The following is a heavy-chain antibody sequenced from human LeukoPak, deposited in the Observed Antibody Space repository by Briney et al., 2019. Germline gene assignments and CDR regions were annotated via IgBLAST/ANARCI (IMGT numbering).Heavy chain of an antibody. CDR3: ARGESSSWYLLPSY. Sequence: ASVKVSCKASGYTFTTYSMNWVRQAPGQGLEWMGWVNTNTGNPTYAQGFTGRFVFSLDTSVSTAYLQISSLKAEDTAVYYCARGESSSWYLLPSYWGQGTLVTVSS. CDR1: GYTFTTYS. CDR2: VNTNTGNP. V-gene: IGHV7-4-1*02. J-gene: IGHJ4*02. D-gene: IGHD6-13*01.